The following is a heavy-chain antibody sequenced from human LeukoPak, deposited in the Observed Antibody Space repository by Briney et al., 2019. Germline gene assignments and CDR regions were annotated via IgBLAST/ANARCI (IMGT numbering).Heavy chain of an antibody. V-gene: IGHV4-31*03. CDR1: GGSISSGGYY. J-gene: IGHJ4*02. CDR3: AREDDRKLYIDY. D-gene: IGHD1-14*01. Sequence: PSETLSLTCTVSGGSISSGGYYWSWIRQHPGKGLEWIGYIYYSGSTYYNPSLKSRVTISVDTSKNQFSLKLSSVTAADTAVYYCAREDDRKLYIDYWGQGTLVTVSS. CDR2: IYYSGST.